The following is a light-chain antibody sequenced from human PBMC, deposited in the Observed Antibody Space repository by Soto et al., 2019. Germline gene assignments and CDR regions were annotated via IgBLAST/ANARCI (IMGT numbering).Light chain of an antibody. CDR2: GAS. CDR1: QSVSSSY. V-gene: IGKV3-20*01. J-gene: IGKJ3*01. CDR3: QQYGNSPFT. Sequence: EIVLTQSPGTLSLSPGERATLSSRASQSVSSSYLAWYQQKPGQAPRLLIYGASSRATGIPDRFSGSASGTDFTLTISRLEPEDFAVYYCQQYGNSPFTFGPGTKVDIK.